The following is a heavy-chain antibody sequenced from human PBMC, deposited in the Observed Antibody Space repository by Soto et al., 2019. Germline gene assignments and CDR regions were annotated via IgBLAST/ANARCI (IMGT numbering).Heavy chain of an antibody. CDR2: IYYSGST. D-gene: IGHD6-13*01. Sequence: SATLSLTCTVSGGSISSYYWSWIRQPPGKGLEWIGYIYYSGSTNYNPSLKSRVTISVDTSKNQFSLKLSSVTAADTAVYYCAREQRGIAAAATSWFDSGGKGNLVTV. CDR1: GGSISSYY. CDR3: AREQRGIAAAATSWFDS. V-gene: IGHV4-59*01. J-gene: IGHJ5*01.